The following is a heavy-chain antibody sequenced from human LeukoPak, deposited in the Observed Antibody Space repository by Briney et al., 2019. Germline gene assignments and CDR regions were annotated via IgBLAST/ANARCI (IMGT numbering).Heavy chain of an antibody. CDR2: IYYRGST. V-gene: IGHV4-59*08. Sequence: PSETLYLTCTVSGDSISSYYWSWIRQPPGKGLEWIGYIYYRGSTNYNPSLKSRVTMSVDTSKNKFSLKLSSVTAADTAVYYCARKFGDYWGQGTLVTVSS. D-gene: IGHD3-10*01. J-gene: IGHJ4*02. CDR3: ARKFGDY. CDR1: GDSISSYY.